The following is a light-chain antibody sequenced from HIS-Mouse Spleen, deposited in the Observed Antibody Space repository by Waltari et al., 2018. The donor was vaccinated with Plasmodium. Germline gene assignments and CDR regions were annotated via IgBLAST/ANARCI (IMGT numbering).Light chain of an antibody. J-gene: IGLJ3*02. V-gene: IGLV3-27*01. CDR1: VQKKKY. CDR3: YSAADNNGV. CDR2: NDS. Sequence: SYELTQPSSVSVSPGQTARITCSGDVQKKKYARWFQQKPGQAPVLGIYNDSERPAGIPERFSGSSSGTTGTLTISGAQVEDEADYYCYSAADNNGVFGGGTKLTVL.